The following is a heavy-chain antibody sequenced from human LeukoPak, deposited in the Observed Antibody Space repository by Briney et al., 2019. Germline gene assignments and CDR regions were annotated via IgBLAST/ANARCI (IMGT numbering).Heavy chain of an antibody. Sequence: TSETLSLTCTVSGGSISSSSYYWGWIRQPPGKGLEWIGSAYYSGSTYYNPSLKSRVTISVDTSKNQFSLKLSSVTAADTAVYYCARLPSSNVGWWELPTDGMDVWGQGTTVTVSS. CDR1: GGSISSSSYY. V-gene: IGHV4-39*01. CDR3: ARLPSSNVGWWELPTDGMDV. J-gene: IGHJ6*02. CDR2: AYYSGST. D-gene: IGHD1-26*01.